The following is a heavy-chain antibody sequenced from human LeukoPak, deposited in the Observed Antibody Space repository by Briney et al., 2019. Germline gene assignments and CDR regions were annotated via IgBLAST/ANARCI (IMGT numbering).Heavy chain of an antibody. J-gene: IGHJ4*02. CDR3: ARGIAAAGFDY. V-gene: IGHV1-8*01. CDR1: GYTFSNYG. CDR2: MNPNSGNT. D-gene: IGHD6-13*01. Sequence: ASVKVSCKTSGYTFSNYGISWVRQATGQGLEWMGWMNPNSGNTGYAQKFQGRVTMTRNTSISTAYMELSSLRSEDTAVYYCARGIAAAGFDYWGQGTLVTVSS.